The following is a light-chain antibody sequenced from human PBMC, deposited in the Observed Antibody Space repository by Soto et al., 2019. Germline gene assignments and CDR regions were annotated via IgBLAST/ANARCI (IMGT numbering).Light chain of an antibody. V-gene: IGKV3-11*01. J-gene: IGKJ1*01. CDR1: QSVSSY. CDR3: QQRSNWPRT. CDR2: DAS. Sequence: EIVLTQSPATLSLSPGEGATLSCRASQSVSSYLAWYQQKPGQAPRLLIYDASNRATGIPARFSGSGSGTDFSLTFSSLEPEDFAVYYCQQRSNWPRTLGKGTKGDIK.